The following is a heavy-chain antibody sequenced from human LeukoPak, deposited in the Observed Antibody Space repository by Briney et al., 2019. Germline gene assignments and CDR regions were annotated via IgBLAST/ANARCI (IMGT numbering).Heavy chain of an antibody. V-gene: IGHV4-34*01. D-gene: IGHD6-13*01. Sequence: SETLSLTCAVYGGSFNGYYWSWIRQPPGKGLEWIGEINHSGSTNYSPSLKSRVTLSVDTSKNQFSLRLSSVTAADTAVYYCARVLAAAGNNWFDPWGQGTLVTVSS. CDR2: INHSGST. CDR3: ARVLAAAGNNWFDP. CDR1: GGSFNGYY. J-gene: IGHJ5*02.